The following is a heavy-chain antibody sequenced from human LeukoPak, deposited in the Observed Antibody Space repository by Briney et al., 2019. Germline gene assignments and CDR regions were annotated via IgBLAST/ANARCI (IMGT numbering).Heavy chain of an antibody. CDR3: AKDWGIVVPAAMQGNWFDP. CDR2: IKQDGSEK. V-gene: IGHV3-7*03. CDR1: RFTFSTYA. Sequence: GGSLRLSCAASRFTFSTYAMSWVRQAPGKGLEWVANIKQDGSEKYYVDSVKGRFTISRDNAKNSLYLQMNSLRAEDTAVYYCAKDWGIVVPAAMQGNWFDPWGQGTLVTVSS. D-gene: IGHD2-2*01. J-gene: IGHJ5*02.